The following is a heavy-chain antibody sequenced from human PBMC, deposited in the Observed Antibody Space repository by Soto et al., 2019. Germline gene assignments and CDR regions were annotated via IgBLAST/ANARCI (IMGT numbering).Heavy chain of an antibody. J-gene: IGHJ4*02. V-gene: IGHV3-30*18. CDR1: GFTFSSYG. Sequence: QVQLVESGGGVVQPGRSLRLSCAASGFTFSSYGMHWVRQAPGKGLEWVAVISYDGSNKYYADSVKGRFTISRDNSKNTLYLQMNGLSAEDTAVYYCAKVAVAGAGLDYWGQGTLVTVSS. CDR2: ISYDGSNK. D-gene: IGHD2-15*01. CDR3: AKVAVAGAGLDY.